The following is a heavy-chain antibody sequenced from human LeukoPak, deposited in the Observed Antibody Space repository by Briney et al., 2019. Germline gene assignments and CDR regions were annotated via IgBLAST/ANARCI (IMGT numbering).Heavy chain of an antibody. V-gene: IGHV3-30*18. Sequence: GGSLRLSCAASGFIFSSYGMHWVRQAPGKGLEWAAVISHDGSDKYYADPVKGRFTISRDNSKNTLYLQMNSLRAEDTAVYYCAKGIPSSSSGGAYYFDYWGQGTLVTVSS. CDR1: GFIFSSYG. D-gene: IGHD6-13*01. CDR3: AKGIPSSSSGGAYYFDY. CDR2: ISHDGSDK. J-gene: IGHJ4*02.